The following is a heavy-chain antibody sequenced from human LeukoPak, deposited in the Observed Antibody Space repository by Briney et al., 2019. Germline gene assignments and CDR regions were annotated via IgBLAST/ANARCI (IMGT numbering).Heavy chain of an antibody. J-gene: IGHJ4*02. CDR1: GGSITSTNY. Sequence: SETLSLTCGVSGGSITSTNYWTWVRPPPGRGLEWTGEVNLQGSTNYNPSLMGRVAISVDMSENHISLQLTSVTAADTAAYYCARECGPYRPLDYSGQGTLVTVPS. CDR3: ARECGPYRPLDY. CDR2: VNLQGST. V-gene: IGHV4-4*02.